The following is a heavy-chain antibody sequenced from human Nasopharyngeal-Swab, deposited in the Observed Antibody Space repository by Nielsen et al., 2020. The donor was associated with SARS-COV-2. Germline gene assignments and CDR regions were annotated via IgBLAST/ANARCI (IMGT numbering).Heavy chain of an antibody. V-gene: IGHV4-34*01. CDR3: ARDESWRYYYGMDV. D-gene: IGHD1-1*01. CDR2: ITPRGRT. Sequence: SWTLSLTCAVCGGSFSGYYWSWIRQPPGKGLEWIGEITPRGRTNFNPSLKSRFNISVDKTENQFSLKLSSGTAADTAVYSCARDESWRYYYGMDVWGQGTTVTVSS. J-gene: IGHJ6*02. CDR1: GGSFSGYY.